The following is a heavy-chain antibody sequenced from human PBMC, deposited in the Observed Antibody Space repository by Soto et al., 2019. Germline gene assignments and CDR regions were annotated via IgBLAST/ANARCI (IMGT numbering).Heavy chain of an antibody. V-gene: IGHV4-39*01. CDR1: GGSISSSSYY. CDR3: ARHDPDILTGFRFDY. J-gene: IGHJ4*02. Sequence: SETLSLTCTVSGGSISSSSYYWGWIRQPPGKGLEWIGSIYYSGSTYYNPSLKSRVTISVDTSKXQFSLKLSSVXXAXTAXXXXARHDPDILTGFRFDYWGQGTLVTVSS. CDR2: IYYSGST. D-gene: IGHD3-9*01.